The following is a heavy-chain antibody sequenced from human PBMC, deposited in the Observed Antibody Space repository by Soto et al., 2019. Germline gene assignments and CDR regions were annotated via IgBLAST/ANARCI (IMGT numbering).Heavy chain of an antibody. CDR2: IRSKANSYAT. CDR1: GFTFSGSA. D-gene: IGHD4-4*01. J-gene: IGHJ6*02. V-gene: IGHV3-73*02. Sequence: EVQLVESGGGLVQPGGSLKLSCAASGFTFSGSAMHWVRQASGKGLEWVGRIRSKANSYATAYAASVKGRFTISRDDSKNTAYLQMNSLKTEDTAVYYCTRLRYSNYYGMDVWGQGTTVTVSS. CDR3: TRLRYSNYYGMDV.